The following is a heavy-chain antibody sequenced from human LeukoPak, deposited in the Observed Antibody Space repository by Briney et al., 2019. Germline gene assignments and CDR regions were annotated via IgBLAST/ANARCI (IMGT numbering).Heavy chain of an antibody. CDR3: TRGSGWYYF. D-gene: IGHD6-19*01. J-gene: IGHJ4*02. Sequence: SETLSLTCTVSGGSISRDHWSWIRQPPGKGLEWIGYIHYSGSSNYNPSLKSRVTMSVGTSKKQSSLELRSVTTADTAVYYCTRGSGWYYFWGQGTLVTVSS. CDR1: GGSISRDH. V-gene: IGHV4-59*01. CDR2: IHYSGSS.